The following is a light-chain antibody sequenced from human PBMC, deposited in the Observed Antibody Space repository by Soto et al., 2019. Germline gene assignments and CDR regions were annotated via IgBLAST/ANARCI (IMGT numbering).Light chain of an antibody. CDR3: QQYDSSPRT. CDR2: RTS. J-gene: IGKJ1*01. Sequence: GVEKSPGTLSLSKGERATLSCRASQSVSSSYLAWYQQKPGQAPRLLIYRTSNRATGIPDRFSGSGSGTDFTLTISRLEPEDFAVYWCQQYDSSPRTFGQGTKVDI. V-gene: IGKV3-20*01. CDR1: QSVSSSY.